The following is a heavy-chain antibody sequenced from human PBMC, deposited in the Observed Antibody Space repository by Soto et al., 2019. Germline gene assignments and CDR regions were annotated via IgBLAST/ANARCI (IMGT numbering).Heavy chain of an antibody. D-gene: IGHD2-8*01. J-gene: IGHJ5*01. Sequence: PSQTLSLTCAISGDSVSSNSATWEWIRQSPSRGLEWLGRTYYRSKWYTDYAVSVKGRITINPDTSNNHLSLQLDSVTPDDTAVYYCARLIGDSWLDSWGQGTLVTAPQ. V-gene: IGHV6-1*01. CDR1: GDSVSSNSAT. CDR3: ARLIGDSWLDS. CDR2: TYYRSKWYT.